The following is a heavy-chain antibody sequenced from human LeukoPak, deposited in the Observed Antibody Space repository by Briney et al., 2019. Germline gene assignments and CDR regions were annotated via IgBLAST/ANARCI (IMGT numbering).Heavy chain of an antibody. CDR1: GYSVTSYW. D-gene: IGHD5-24*01. Sequence: GESLKISCKGSGYSVTSYWIGWVRQMPGKGLEGMGIIYPGDSDTRYSPSFQGQVSISSDKSISTAYLQWSSLKATASAMYYCARHRGGDGYQFDYWGQGTLVTVSS. CDR3: ARHRGGDGYQFDY. V-gene: IGHV5-51*01. CDR2: IYPGDSDT. J-gene: IGHJ4*02.